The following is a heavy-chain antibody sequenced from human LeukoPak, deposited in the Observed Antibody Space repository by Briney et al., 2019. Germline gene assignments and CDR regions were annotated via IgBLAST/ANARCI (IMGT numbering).Heavy chain of an antibody. J-gene: IGHJ6*03. D-gene: IGHD6-19*01. V-gene: IGHV1-8*03. CDR3: AGGFSSGWYNYYYMDV. CDR2: MNPNSGNT. Sequence: ASVKVSCKASGYTFTSYDINWVRQATGQGLEWMGWMNPNSGNTGYAQKFQGRVTITRNTSISTAYMELSSLRSEDTAVYYCAGGFSSGWYNYYYMDVWGKGTTVTVSS. CDR1: GYTFTSYD.